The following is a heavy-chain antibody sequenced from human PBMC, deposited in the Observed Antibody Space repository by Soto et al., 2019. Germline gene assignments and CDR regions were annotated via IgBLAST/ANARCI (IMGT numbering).Heavy chain of an antibody. CDR1: GGSVSSSGYS. Sequence: QLQLQESGPGLVKPSETLSLTCTVSGGSVSSSGYSWGWIRLPPGKGLEWIASIYYSESTHYNPSLKSRVTISVDTSKNQSSLKLSPVTGAATAVYYCGRHARDYRIYYFDYWGQGTLVTVSS. V-gene: IGHV4-39*01. D-gene: IGHD4-17*01. J-gene: IGHJ4*02. CDR2: IYYSEST. CDR3: GRHARDYRIYYFDY.